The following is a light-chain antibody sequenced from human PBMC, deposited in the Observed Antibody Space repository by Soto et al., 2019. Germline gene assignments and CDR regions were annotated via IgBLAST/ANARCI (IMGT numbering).Light chain of an antibody. CDR1: QSVLYSSNNKNY. Sequence: DIVMTQSHDSLAVSLGERATINCKSSQSVLYSSNNKNYLAWYQQKPGQPPKLLIYWASTRESGVPDRFSGSGSGTDFTLTISSLQAEDVAVYYCQQYYSTLSWTFGQGTKVDI. J-gene: IGKJ1*01. CDR2: WAS. CDR3: QQYYSTLSWT. V-gene: IGKV4-1*01.